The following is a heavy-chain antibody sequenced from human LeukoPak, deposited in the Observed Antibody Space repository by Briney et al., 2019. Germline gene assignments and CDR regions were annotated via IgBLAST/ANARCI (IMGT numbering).Heavy chain of an antibody. D-gene: IGHD6-13*01. CDR3: ARDGPGRYSSSWHGGAFDI. J-gene: IGHJ3*02. CDR1: RFTFSAHW. V-gene: IGHV3-53*01. Sequence: GGSLRLSCADPRFTFSAHWMTWVRQAPGKGLEWVSVIYSGGITYYADSVKGRFTFSRDNSKNTLYLQMNSLRVDDTAVYYCARDGPGRYSSSWHGGAFDIWGQGTMVTVSS. CDR2: IYSGGIT.